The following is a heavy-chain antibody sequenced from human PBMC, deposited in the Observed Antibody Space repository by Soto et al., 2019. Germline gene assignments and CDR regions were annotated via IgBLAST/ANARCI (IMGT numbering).Heavy chain of an antibody. CDR1: GGSFSGYY. CDR2: INHSGST. V-gene: IGHV4-34*01. D-gene: IGHD3-10*01. CDR3: ARPRHGYGSGSYYDY. Sequence: SETLSLTCAVYGGSFSGYYWSWIRQPPGKGLEWIGEINHSGSTNYNPSLKSRVTISVDTSKNQFSLKLSSVTAADTAVYYCARPRHGYGSGSYYDYWGQGTLVTVSS. J-gene: IGHJ4*02.